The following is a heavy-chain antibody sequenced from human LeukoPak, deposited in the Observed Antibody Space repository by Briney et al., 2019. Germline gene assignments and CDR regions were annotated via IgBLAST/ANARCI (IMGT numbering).Heavy chain of an antibody. Sequence: KTSETLSLTCTVSGGSISSYYWSWIRQPPGKGLEWIGYIYYSGSTNYNPSLKSRVTISVDTSKNQFSLKLSSVTAADTAVYYCAREESGWLFDYWGQGTLVTVSS. V-gene: IGHV4-59*01. CDR3: AREESGWLFDY. J-gene: IGHJ4*02. CDR1: GGSISSYY. D-gene: IGHD6-19*01. CDR2: IYYSGST.